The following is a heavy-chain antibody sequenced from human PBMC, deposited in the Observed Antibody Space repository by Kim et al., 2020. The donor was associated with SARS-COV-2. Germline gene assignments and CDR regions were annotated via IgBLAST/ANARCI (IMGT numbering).Heavy chain of an antibody. V-gene: IGHV1-69*13. CDR1: GGTFSSYA. J-gene: IGHJ6*02. CDR2: IIPIFGTA. D-gene: IGHD2-15*01. CDR3: ARGGYCSGGSCYRGVSNNYYYYGMDV. Sequence: SVKVSCKASGGTFSSYAISWVRQAPGQGLEWMGGIIPIFGTANYAQKFQGRVTITADESTSTAYMELSSLRSEDTAVYYCARGGYCSGGSCYRGVSNNYYYYGMDVWGQGTTVTVSS.